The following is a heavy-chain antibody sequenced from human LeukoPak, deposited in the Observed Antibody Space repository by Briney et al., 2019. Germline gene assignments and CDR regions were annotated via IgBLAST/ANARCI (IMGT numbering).Heavy chain of an antibody. V-gene: IGHV3-74*01. D-gene: IGHD3-10*01. CDR1: GFTFSNYC. J-gene: IGHJ4*02. Sequence: GGSLRLSCAASGFTFSNYCMHWVRQAPGKGLEWVSRIRTDGSGAGYADSVRGRFTISRDNAKNTLYLQMNSLRAEDTAVYYCTRDLVYGSGTSDYWGQGTLVTVSS. CDR2: IRTDGSGA. CDR3: TRDLVYGSGTSDY.